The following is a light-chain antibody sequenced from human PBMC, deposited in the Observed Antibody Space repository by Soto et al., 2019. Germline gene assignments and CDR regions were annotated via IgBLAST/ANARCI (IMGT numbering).Light chain of an antibody. CDR1: QSISMS. J-gene: IGKJ1*01. V-gene: IGKV1-5*03. CDR3: QQYNSYSRT. Sequence: DIQMTQSPSTLSASVGDRVTITCRASQSISMSLAWYQHQPGKAPKLLIYKASSLESGVPSRFSGSGSGTEFTLTISSLQPDDFATYYCQQYNSYSRTFGQGTKVDIK. CDR2: KAS.